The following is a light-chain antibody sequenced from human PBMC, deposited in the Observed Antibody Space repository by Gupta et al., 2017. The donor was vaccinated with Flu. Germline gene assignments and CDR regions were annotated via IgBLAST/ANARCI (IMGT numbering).Light chain of an antibody. CDR1: NIGGRS. J-gene: IGLJ3*02. CDR2: DDT. Sequence: APGQTARITCGGNNIGGRSVHWYQQKPGQAPVLVVYDDTDRPSGIPERFSGSKSGSTATLTISRVEAGDEADYYCQVWDTLNWVFGGGTKLTVL. V-gene: IGLV3-21*02. CDR3: QVWDTLNWV.